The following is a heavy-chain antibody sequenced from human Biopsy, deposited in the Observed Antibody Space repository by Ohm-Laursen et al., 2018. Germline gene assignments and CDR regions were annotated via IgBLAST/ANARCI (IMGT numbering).Heavy chain of an antibody. CDR1: GGSISRGGSF. CDR2: IFNSANT. Sequence: TLSLTCSVSGGSISRGGSFWSWIRQRPGKGLGWIGHIFNSANTYYNPSLKNLITISGDTSKNQFSLKLNSVTAADTAVYYCARGDYFDSNGYFWFDPWGQGTLVTVSS. CDR3: ARGDYFDSNGYFWFDP. V-gene: IGHV4-31*01. D-gene: IGHD3-22*01. J-gene: IGHJ5*02.